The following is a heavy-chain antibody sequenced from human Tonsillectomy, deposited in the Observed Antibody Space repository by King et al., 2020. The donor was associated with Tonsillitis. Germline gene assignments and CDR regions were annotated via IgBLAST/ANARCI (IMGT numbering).Heavy chain of an antibody. CDR2: MNPNSGNT. J-gene: IGHJ6*02. Sequence: QLVQSGAEVKKPGASVKVSCKASGYTFTSYDINWVRQATGQGLEWMGWMNPNSGNTGYAQKFQGRVTMTRNTSISTAYMELSRLRYDDTAVYYCARAQYYDFWGGYYSYYYGMDVWGQATTVTVAS. CDR3: ARAQYYDFWGGYYSYYYGMDV. D-gene: IGHD3-3*01. V-gene: IGHV1-8*01. CDR1: GYTFTSYD.